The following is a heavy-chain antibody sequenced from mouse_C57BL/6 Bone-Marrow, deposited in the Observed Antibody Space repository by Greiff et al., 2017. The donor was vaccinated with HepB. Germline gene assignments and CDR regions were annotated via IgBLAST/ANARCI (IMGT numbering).Heavy chain of an antibody. CDR3: ARRPYYYGSSYGAMDY. CDR2: IYPGSGST. CDR1: GYTFTSYW. V-gene: IGHV1-55*01. D-gene: IGHD1-1*01. Sequence: QVQLKQPGAELVKPGASVKMSCKASGYTFTSYWITWVKQRPGQGLEWIGDIYPGSGSTNYNEKFKSKATLTVDTSSSTAYMQLSSLTSEDSAVYYCARRPYYYGSSYGAMDYWGQGTSVTVSS. J-gene: IGHJ4*01.